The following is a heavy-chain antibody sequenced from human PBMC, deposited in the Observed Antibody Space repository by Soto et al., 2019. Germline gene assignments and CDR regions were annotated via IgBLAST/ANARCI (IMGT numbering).Heavy chain of an antibody. D-gene: IGHD6-6*01. CDR2: ISYDGSNK. J-gene: IGHJ4*02. CDR3: ARVIAARPDY. CDR1: GFTFSSYA. Sequence: QVQLVESGGGVVQPGRSLRLSCAASGFTFSSYAMHWVRQAPGKGLEWVAVISYDGSNKYYADSVKGRFTISRDNSKNTLYLQMNSLRAEDTAVYYCARVIAARPDYCGQGTLVTVSS. V-gene: IGHV3-30-3*01.